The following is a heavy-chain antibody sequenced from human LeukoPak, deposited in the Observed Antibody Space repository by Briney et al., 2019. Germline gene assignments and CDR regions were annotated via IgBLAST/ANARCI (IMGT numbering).Heavy chain of an antibody. D-gene: IGHD3-10*01. V-gene: IGHV3-23*01. Sequence: QPGGSLRLSCAAAGFTFRRYGMRWVRQAPGKGLEWVSAISGSGGNTFYGVSVKGRFSISRDNSKNTLYLQMNSLRAEDTAVYYCAPPLPHGSDPSLYYYYMDVWGKGTPVSISS. CDR2: ISGSGGNT. CDR1: GFTFRRYG. J-gene: IGHJ6*03. CDR3: APPLPHGSDPSLYYYYMDV.